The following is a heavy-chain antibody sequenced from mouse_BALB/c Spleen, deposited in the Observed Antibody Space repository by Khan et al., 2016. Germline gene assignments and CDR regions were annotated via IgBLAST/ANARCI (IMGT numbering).Heavy chain of an antibody. CDR1: GFTFTDYY. CDR3: ASLPGTIAY. V-gene: IGHV7-3*02. Sequence: EVELVESGGGLVQPGGSLRLSCATSGFTFTDYYMTWVRQPPGKALEWLGFIRNKANYYTTEYSASVKGRFTISRDNSQSILYLQMNTLRAADSATYYWASLPGTIAYWGQGTLVTVSA. J-gene: IGHJ3*01. D-gene: IGHD4-1*01. CDR2: IRNKANYYTT.